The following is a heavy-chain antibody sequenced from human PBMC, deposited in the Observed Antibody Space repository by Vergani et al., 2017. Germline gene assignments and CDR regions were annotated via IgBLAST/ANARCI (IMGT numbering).Heavy chain of an antibody. V-gene: IGHV3-7*01. CDR3: ARDGRGGYLDS. CDR2: IKEDGSKK. CDR1: GFIFRESW. D-gene: IGHD3-10*01. Sequence: EVHLVESGGDLVQPGGSLRLSCVTSGFIFRESWMSWVRQAPGKGLEWVANIKEDGSKKNYIDSVKGRFTISRDNAKNSVYLQMNSLKVEDTAVYYCARDGRGGYLDSRGQGTLVPVSS. J-gene: IGHJ4*02.